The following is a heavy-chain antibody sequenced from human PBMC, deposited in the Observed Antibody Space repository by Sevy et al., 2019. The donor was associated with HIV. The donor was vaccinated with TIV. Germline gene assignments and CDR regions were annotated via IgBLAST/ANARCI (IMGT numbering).Heavy chain of an antibody. Sequence: ASVKVSCKVSGYTLTKLSMHWVRQAPGKGLEWMGTFDPEDGKTIYAQKFQGRVTMTEDTSIETAYMELSSLRSEDTAVFYCAITKDYYDNSGYPFDYWGQGTLVTVSS. CDR1: GYTLTKLS. J-gene: IGHJ4*02. D-gene: IGHD3-22*01. CDR2: FDPEDGKT. V-gene: IGHV1-24*01. CDR3: AITKDYYDNSGYPFDY.